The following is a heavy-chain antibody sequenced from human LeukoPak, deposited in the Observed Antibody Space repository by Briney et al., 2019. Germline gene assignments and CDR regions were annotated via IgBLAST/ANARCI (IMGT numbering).Heavy chain of an antibody. D-gene: IGHD5-24*01. Sequence: GSLRLSCAASGFTFSTYAMNWVRQAPGKGLEWVSVIVGNGGGIHYADSVKGRFTISRDNSKNTLYLQMNSLRAEDTAVYYCAKDRIPDGKYSIDFWGQGTLVTVSS. CDR3: AKDRIPDGKYSIDF. V-gene: IGHV3-23*01. CDR1: GFTFSTYA. J-gene: IGHJ4*02. CDR2: IVGNGGGI.